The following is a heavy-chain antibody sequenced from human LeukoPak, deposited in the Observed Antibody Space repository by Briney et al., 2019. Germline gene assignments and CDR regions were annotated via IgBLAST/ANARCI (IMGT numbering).Heavy chain of an antibody. CDR3: ARDSVSRLRFLEWPVDY. D-gene: IGHD3-3*01. CDR1: GFTFSRYG. J-gene: IGHJ4*02. V-gene: IGHV3-30*02. Sequence: GGSLRLSCAASGFTFSRYGMHWVRQAPGKGLEWVAFIRFDGSNKYYADSVKGRFTVSRDNSKNTLYLQMNSLRPDDTAVYYCARDSVSRLRFLEWPVDYWGQGTLVTVSS. CDR2: IRFDGSNK.